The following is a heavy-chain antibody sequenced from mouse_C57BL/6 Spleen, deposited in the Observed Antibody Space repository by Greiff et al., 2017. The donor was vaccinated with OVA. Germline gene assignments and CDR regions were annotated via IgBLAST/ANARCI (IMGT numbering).Heavy chain of an antibody. J-gene: IGHJ2*01. CDR1: GFNIKNTY. CDR2: IDPANGNT. Sequence: EVQLKESVAELVRPGASVKLSCTASGFNIKNTYMHWVKQRPEQGLEWIGRIDPANGNTKYAPKFQGKATITADTSSNTAYLQLSSLTSEDTAIYYCALYYYGSSYPFDYWGQGTTLTVSS. V-gene: IGHV14-3*01. D-gene: IGHD1-1*01. CDR3: ALYYYGSSYPFDY.